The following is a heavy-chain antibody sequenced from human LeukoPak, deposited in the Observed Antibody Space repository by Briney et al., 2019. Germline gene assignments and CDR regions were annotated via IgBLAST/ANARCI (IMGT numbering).Heavy chain of an antibody. J-gene: IGHJ4*02. CDR2: MNPNSGNT. D-gene: IGHD6-13*01. Sequence: ASVKVPCKASGYTFTSYDINWVRQATGQGLEWMGWMNPNSGNTGYAQKFQGRVTMTRNTSISTAYMELSSLRSEDTAVYYCARGLRAAAGKYYFDYWGQGTLVTVSS. CDR3: ARGLRAAAGKYYFDY. CDR1: GYTFTSYD. V-gene: IGHV1-8*01.